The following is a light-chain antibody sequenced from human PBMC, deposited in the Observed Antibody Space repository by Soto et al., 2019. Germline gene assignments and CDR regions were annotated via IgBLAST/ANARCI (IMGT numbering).Light chain of an antibody. CDR2: GAS. V-gene: IGKV3-20*01. CDR1: QSVSNNY. CDR3: QQYGSSGT. Sequence: EIVLTQSPGTLSLSPGERATLSCRASQSVSNNYLAWYQQKPGQAPRLIIYGASNRATGIPDRFSGSGSGTDFTLTISRLEPEDFAMYYGQQYGSSGTFGQGTKVDIK. J-gene: IGKJ1*01.